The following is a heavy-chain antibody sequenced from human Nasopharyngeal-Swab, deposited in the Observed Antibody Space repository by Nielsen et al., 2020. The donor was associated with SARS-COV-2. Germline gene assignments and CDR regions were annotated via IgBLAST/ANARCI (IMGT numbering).Heavy chain of an antibody. CDR3: ARDGPGRTFDH. Sequence: VRQMPGKGLEWILYISSGSGTIYSADSVKGRFTISRDNAKNSLYLQMNSLRAEDTAVYYCARDGPGRTFDHWGQGTLVTVSS. D-gene: IGHD1-14*01. CDR2: ISSGSGTI. V-gene: IGHV3-48*04. J-gene: IGHJ4*02.